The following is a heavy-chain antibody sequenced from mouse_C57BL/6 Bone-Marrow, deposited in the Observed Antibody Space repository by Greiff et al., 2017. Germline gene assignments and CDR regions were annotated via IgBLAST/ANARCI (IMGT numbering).Heavy chain of an antibody. CDR1: GFTFSSYT. CDR3: ASSYYSNYDPTWFAY. Sequence: DVQLQESGGGLVKPGGSLKLSCAASGFTFSSYTMSWVRQTPEKRLEWVATISGGGGNTYYPDSVKGRFTISRDNAKNTLYLQMSSLRSEDTALYYCASSYYSNYDPTWFAYWGQGTLVTVSA. D-gene: IGHD2-5*01. CDR2: ISGGGGNT. J-gene: IGHJ3*01. V-gene: IGHV5-9*01.